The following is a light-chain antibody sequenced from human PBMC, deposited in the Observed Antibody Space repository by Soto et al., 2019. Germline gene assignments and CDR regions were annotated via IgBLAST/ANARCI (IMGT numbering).Light chain of an antibody. CDR1: SSNIGSNF. J-gene: IGLJ2*01. CDR3: AAWDDSLSGVV. CDR2: RNN. V-gene: IGLV1-47*01. Sequence: QSVLTQPPSASGTPGQRVTLSCSGSSSNIGSNFIYWYQQLPGTAPKLLIDRNNQRPSGVPDRFSGSKSGTSASLAISGLRSEDEGDYHCAAWDDSLSGVVFGGGTKVTVL.